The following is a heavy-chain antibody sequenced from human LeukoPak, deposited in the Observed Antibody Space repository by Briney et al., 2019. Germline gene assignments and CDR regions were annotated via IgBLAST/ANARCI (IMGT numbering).Heavy chain of an antibody. Sequence: ASVKVSCKASGGTFSSYAISWVRQAPGQGLEWMGRIIPILGIANYAQKFQGRVTITADKSTSTAYMELSSLRSEDTAVYYCASSITGTTPDDWGQGTLVTVSS. CDR2: IIPILGIA. J-gene: IGHJ4*02. V-gene: IGHV1-69*04. CDR3: ASSITGTTPDD. CDR1: GGTFSSYA. D-gene: IGHD1-7*01.